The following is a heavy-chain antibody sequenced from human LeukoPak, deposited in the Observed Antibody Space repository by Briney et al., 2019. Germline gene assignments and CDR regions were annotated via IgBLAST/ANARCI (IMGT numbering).Heavy chain of an antibody. V-gene: IGHV1-2*02. Sequence: ASVKVSCKASGYTFTGYYMHWVRQAPGQGLEWMGWINPNSGGTNYAQKFQGRVTITADESTSTAYMELSSLRSEDTAVYYCASGGYRYWGQGTLVTVSS. CDR3: ASGGYRY. CDR2: INPNSGGT. D-gene: IGHD3-22*01. J-gene: IGHJ4*02. CDR1: GYTFTGYY.